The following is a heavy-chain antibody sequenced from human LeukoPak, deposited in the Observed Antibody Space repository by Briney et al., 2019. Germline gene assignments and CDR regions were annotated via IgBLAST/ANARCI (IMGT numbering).Heavy chain of an antibody. V-gene: IGHV3-7*01. J-gene: IGHJ6*02. CDR2: INQDGGEK. CDR3: ARDPNYGMDV. Sequence: GGSLRLSCVASGFTFSSFWMSWVRQAPGKGPEWVANINQDGGEKYYVDSVKGRFTISRDNAKNSLDLQMNSLRAEDTAVYYCARDPNYGMDVWGQGTTVTVSS. CDR1: GFTFSSFW.